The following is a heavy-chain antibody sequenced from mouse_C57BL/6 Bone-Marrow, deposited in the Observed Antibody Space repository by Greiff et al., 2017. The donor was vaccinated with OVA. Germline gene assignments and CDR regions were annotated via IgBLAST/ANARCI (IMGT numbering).Heavy chain of an antibody. CDR2: ISSGSSTI. CDR1: GFTFSDYG. CDR3: AGDYDDYYAMDY. D-gene: IGHD2-4*01. V-gene: IGHV5-17*01. J-gene: IGHJ4*01. Sequence: EVKLMESGGGLVKPGGSLKLSCAASGFTFSDYGMHWVRQAPEKGLEWVAYISSGSSTIYYADTVKGRFTISRDNAKNTLFLQMTSLRSEDTAMYYCAGDYDDYYAMDYWGQGTSVTVSS.